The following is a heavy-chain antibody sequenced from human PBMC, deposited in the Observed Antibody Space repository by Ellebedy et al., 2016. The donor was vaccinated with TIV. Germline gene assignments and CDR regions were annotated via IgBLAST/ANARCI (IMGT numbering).Heavy chain of an antibody. D-gene: IGHD1-1*01. CDR2: ISHDGSHR. J-gene: IGHJ4*02. CDR3: AREHMTSTGSPLDY. Sequence: GESLKISCSASGFSFSSYAMHWVRQAPGKGLEWVAIISHDGSHRYYADSVKGRFTISRDISKNTLYLQMNSLRAEDTAVYYCAREHMTSTGSPLDYWGQGTLVTVSS. CDR1: GFSFSSYA. V-gene: IGHV3-30-3*01.